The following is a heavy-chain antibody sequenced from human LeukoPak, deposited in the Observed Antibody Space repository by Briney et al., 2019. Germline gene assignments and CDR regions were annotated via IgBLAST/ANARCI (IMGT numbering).Heavy chain of an antibody. V-gene: IGHV1-2*02. CDR3: ARVSSGYYYSYYGMDV. CDR2: INPNSGGT. J-gene: IGHJ6*02. Sequence: ASVKVSCEASGYTFTGYYMHWVRQAPGQGLEWMGWINPNSGGTNYAQKFQGRVTMTRDTSISTAYMELSRLRSDDTAVYYCARVSSGYYYSYYGMDVWGQGTTVTVSS. D-gene: IGHD3-22*01. CDR1: GYTFTGYY.